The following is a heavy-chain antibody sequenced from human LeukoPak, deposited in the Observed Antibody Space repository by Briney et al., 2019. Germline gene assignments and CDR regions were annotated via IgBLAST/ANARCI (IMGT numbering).Heavy chain of an antibody. Sequence: GGSLRLSCAASGFTFSSYAMHWVRQAPGKGLEWVAVISYDGSNKYYADSVKGRFTISRDNSKNTLYLQMNSLRAEDTAVYYCAGSVEMATTPVDYWGQGTLVTVSS. V-gene: IGHV3-30*14. CDR3: AGSVEMATTPVDY. J-gene: IGHJ4*02. CDR2: ISYDGSNK. D-gene: IGHD5-24*01. CDR1: GFTFSSYA.